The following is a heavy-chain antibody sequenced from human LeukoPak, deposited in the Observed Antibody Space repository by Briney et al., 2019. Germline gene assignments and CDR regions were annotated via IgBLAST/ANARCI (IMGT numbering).Heavy chain of an antibody. CDR2: IYYSGST. J-gene: IGHJ3*02. Sequence: SETLSLTCTVSGGSISNYYWSWIRQPPGKGLEWIGYIYYSGSTNYNPSLKSRVTISVDTSKNQFSLKLTSVTAADTAVYYCARDYSDSNAFDIWGQGTMVTVSS. D-gene: IGHD3-10*01. CDR1: GGSISNYY. V-gene: IGHV4-59*01. CDR3: ARDYSDSNAFDI.